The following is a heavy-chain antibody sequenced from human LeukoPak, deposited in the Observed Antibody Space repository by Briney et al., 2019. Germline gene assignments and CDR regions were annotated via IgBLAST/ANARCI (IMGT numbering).Heavy chain of an antibody. J-gene: IGHJ3*02. Sequence: GSSVKVSCKASGGTFSSYAISWVRQAPGQGLEWMGGIIPIFGTANYAQKFQGRVTITADESTSTAYMELSSLRSEDTAVCYCARVAGKILWFGELDAFDIWGQGTMVTVSS. CDR2: IIPIFGTA. CDR3: ARVAGKILWFGELDAFDI. V-gene: IGHV1-69*01. CDR1: GGTFSSYA. D-gene: IGHD3-10*01.